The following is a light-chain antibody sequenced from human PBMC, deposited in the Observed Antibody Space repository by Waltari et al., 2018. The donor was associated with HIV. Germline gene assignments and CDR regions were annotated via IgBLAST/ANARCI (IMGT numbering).Light chain of an antibody. CDR2: GTN. CDR1: SGSVSTSYY. V-gene: IGLV8-61*01. CDR3: VLYMGSGMSV. J-gene: IGLJ7*01. Sequence: QTVVTQEPSFSVSPGGTVTLTCGLSSGSVSTSYYPSWYQQTPGHAPRTLIYGTNTRSSGVSDRFSGSILGNKAALTITGAQADDESDYYCVLYMGSGMSVFGGGTQLTVL.